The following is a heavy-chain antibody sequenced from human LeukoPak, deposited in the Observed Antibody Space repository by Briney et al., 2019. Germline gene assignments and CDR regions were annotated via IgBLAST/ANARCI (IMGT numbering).Heavy chain of an antibody. CDR1: GFSLSTSGVG. CDR2: IYWDDDK. J-gene: IGHJ4*02. CDR3: AHRPRSYYDFWSGHYKPLYFDY. Sequence: SGPTLVNPTQTLTLTCTFSGFSLSTSGVGVGWIRQPPGKALEWLALIYWDDDKRYSPSLKSRLTITKDTSKNQVVLTMTNMDPVDTATYYCAHRPRSYYDFWSGHYKPLYFDYWGQGTLVTVSS. V-gene: IGHV2-5*02. D-gene: IGHD3-3*01.